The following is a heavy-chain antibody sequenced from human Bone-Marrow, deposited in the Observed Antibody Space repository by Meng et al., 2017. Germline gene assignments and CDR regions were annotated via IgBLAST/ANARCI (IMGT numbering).Heavy chain of an antibody. J-gene: IGHJ4*02. CDR2: IWYDGSNK. D-gene: IGHD5-12*01. CDR3: SGHIDY. V-gene: IGHV3-33*01. CDR1: GFTFSSYG. Sequence: GGSLRLSCAASGFTFSSYGMHWVRQAPGNGLEWVAVIWYDGSNKYYADSVKGRFTISRDNSKNTLYLQMNSLKTEDTAVYYCSGHIDYWGQGTLVTVSS.